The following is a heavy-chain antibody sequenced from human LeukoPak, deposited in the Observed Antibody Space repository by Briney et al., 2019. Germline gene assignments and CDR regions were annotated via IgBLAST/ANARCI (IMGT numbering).Heavy chain of an antibody. V-gene: IGHV3-74*01. J-gene: IGHJ3*01. CDR1: GFTFSHFW. CDR2: INSDGSST. D-gene: IGHD6-25*01. CDR3: ASVVGGYYPPVEAFDV. Sequence: GGSLRLSCAASGFTFSHFWMHWVRQAPGKGLVWVSRINSDGSSTSYADPVKGRFTISRDNAKNALYLQMNSLRAEDTALYYCASVVGGYYPPVEAFDVWGQGTMVTVSS.